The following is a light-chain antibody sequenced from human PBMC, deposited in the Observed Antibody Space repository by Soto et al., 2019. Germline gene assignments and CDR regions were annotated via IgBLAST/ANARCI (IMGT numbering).Light chain of an antibody. CDR3: CSYAGSYTVV. CDR2: DVS. V-gene: IGLV2-11*01. Sequence: QSALTQPRSVSGSPGQSVTISCTGTSSDVGGYNYVSWYQQHPGKAPKLMIYDVSKRPSGVPDRFSGSKSGNPASLTISGRQSEDEADYYCCSYAGSYTVVFGGGTKLTVL. J-gene: IGLJ2*01. CDR1: SSDVGGYNY.